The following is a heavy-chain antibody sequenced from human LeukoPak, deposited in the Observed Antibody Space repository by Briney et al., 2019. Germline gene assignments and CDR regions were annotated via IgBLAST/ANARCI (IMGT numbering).Heavy chain of an antibody. CDR2: ISGSGGST. CDR1: GFTFSSYA. Sequence: GGSLRLSCAASGFTFSSYAMSWVRQAPGKGLEWVSAISGSGGSTYYADSVKGRFTISRDNSRNTLYLQMNSLRAEDTAVYYCAKDGGGYDTSGYYYGDYWGQGTLVTVSS. V-gene: IGHV3-23*01. CDR3: AKDGGGYDTSGYYYGDY. D-gene: IGHD3-22*01. J-gene: IGHJ4*02.